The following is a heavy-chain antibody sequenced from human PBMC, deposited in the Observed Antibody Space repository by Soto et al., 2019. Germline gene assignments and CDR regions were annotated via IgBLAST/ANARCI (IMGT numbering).Heavy chain of an antibody. CDR1: GFTFSSYS. V-gene: IGHV3-21*01. D-gene: IGHD2-2*01. Sequence: GGSLRLSCAASGFTFSSYSMNWVRQAPGKGLEWVSSISSSSSYIYYADSVKGRFTISRDNAKNSLYLQMNSLRAEDTAVYYCARESRSVVPAAFDIWGLGTMVTVSS. J-gene: IGHJ3*02. CDR3: ARESRSVVPAAFDI. CDR2: ISSSSSYI.